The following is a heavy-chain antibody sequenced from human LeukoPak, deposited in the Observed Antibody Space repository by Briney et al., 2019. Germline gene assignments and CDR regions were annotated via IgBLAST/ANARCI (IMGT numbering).Heavy chain of an antibody. CDR1: GGSISSYY. Sequence: SETLSLTCTVSGGSISSYYWSWIRQPPGKGLEWIGYIYHSGSTYYNPSLKSRVTISVDRSKNQFSLKLSSVTAADTAVYYCARGGTTVTPIDYWGQGTLVTVSS. CDR2: IYHSGST. J-gene: IGHJ4*02. D-gene: IGHD4-17*01. CDR3: ARGGTTVTPIDY. V-gene: IGHV4-59*12.